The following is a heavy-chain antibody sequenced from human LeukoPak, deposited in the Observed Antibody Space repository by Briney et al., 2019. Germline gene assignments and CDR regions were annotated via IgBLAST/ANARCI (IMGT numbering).Heavy chain of an antibody. CDR3: ARTRGDWNYRFDY. V-gene: IGHV1-8*03. CDR2: MNPNSGNT. D-gene: IGHD1-7*01. CDR1: GYTFTRYD. J-gene: IGHJ4*02. Sequence: ASVKVAGKASGYTFTRYDINWVRQASGPGLEWMGWMNPNSGNTGYAQKFQGRVTITRNTSISTAYMELSSLRSEDTAVYYYARTRGDWNYRFDYWGQGTLVTVSS.